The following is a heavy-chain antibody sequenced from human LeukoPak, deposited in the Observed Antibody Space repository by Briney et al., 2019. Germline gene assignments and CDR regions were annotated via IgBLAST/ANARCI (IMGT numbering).Heavy chain of an antibody. CDR1: GFIFSTCD. CDR2: ISYDRSNK. CDR3: ARGGVYSTSAVDY. V-gene: IGHV3-30*03. D-gene: IGHD6-6*01. J-gene: IGHJ4*02. Sequence: GGSLRLSCAASGFIFSTCDMHWVRPAPGKGLEWVAVISYDRSNKYYADSVKGRFTISRDNSKNTLYLQMNSLRAEDTAVYYCARGGVYSTSAVDYWGQGTLVTVSS.